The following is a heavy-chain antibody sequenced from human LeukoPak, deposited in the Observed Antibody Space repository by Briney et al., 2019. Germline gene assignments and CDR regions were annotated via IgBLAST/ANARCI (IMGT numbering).Heavy chain of an antibody. D-gene: IGHD3-10*01. V-gene: IGHV5-51*01. CDR3: AKTAEYFGEFPFDY. CDR1: GFTFTNYW. Sequence: GESLKISCKGFGFTFTNYWIGWVRQMPGKGLEWMGIIYPGDSDTKYSPSFQGHVTISADKSTTTAYLEWSSLKASDTAMYYCAKTAEYFGEFPFDYWGQGTLVTVSS. J-gene: IGHJ4*02. CDR2: IYPGDSDT.